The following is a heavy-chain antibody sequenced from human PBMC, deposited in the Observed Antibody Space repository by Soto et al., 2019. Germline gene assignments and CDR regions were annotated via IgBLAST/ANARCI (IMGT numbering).Heavy chain of an antibody. Sequence: EVQLLESGGGLVQPGGSLRLSCAASGFTFSTYAMNWVRQAPGKGLEWVSAISGSGGSTYYADSVKGRFTISRDNSKNTLYLQMNSVRAEDTAVYYCAKGATSRWYGGHFGCWGQGTLVTVSS. D-gene: IGHD6-13*01. J-gene: IGHJ4*02. CDR1: GFTFSTYA. CDR3: AKGATSRWYGGHFGC. CDR2: ISGSGGST. V-gene: IGHV3-23*01.